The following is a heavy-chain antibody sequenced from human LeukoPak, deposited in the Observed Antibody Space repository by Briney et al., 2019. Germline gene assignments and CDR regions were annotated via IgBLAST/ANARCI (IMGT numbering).Heavy chain of an antibody. J-gene: IGHJ5*02. D-gene: IGHD3-16*02. Sequence: SETLSLTCTVSGGSISSYYWSWIRQPPGKGLEWIGYIYYSGSTNYNPSLKSRVTISVDTSKNQFSLKLSSVTAADTAVYYCARVDYVWGRYRYPNWFDPWGQGTLVTVSS. CDR2: IYYSGST. CDR1: GGSISSYY. CDR3: ARVDYVWGRYRYPNWFDP. V-gene: IGHV4-59*01.